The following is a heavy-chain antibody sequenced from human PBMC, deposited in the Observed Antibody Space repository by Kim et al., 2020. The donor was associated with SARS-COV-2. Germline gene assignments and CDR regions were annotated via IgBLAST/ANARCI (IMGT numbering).Heavy chain of an antibody. Sequence: ASVKVSCKASGYTFTSYAMHWVRQAPGQRLEWMGWINAGNGNTKYSQKFQGRVTITRDTSASTAYMELSSLRSEDTAVYYCARSGFVGYVWGSYDYWGQGTLVTVSS. CDR3: ARSGFVGYVWGSYDY. CDR2: INAGNGNT. J-gene: IGHJ4*02. D-gene: IGHD3-16*01. V-gene: IGHV1-3*01. CDR1: GYTFTSYA.